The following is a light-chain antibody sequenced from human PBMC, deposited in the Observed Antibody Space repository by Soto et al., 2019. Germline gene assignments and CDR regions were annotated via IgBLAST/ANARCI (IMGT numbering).Light chain of an antibody. CDR3: QQYSTYTPRT. Sequence: EIQMTHSPSTLSASVVDIVTITCRLSQSSSIWLAWYQQKPGKAPKILIYKASSLESGVPSRFSGSGSGTEFTLPISSLQPDDFATYYCQQYSTYTPRTFGQGTKGDIK. V-gene: IGKV1-5*03. CDR1: QSSSIW. CDR2: KAS. J-gene: IGKJ1*01.